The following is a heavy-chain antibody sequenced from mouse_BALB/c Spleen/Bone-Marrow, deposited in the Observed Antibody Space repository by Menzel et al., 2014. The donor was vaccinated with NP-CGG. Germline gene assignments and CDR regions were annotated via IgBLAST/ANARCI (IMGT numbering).Heavy chain of an antibody. CDR2: ILPGSGST. CDR3: ARRVTTANY. V-gene: IGHV1-9*01. Sequence: QVQLKQSGAELMKPGASVKISCKATGYTFSSYWIEWVKQRPGHGLEWIGEILPGSGSTNYNEKFKGKATFTADTSSNTAYMQPSSLTSEDSAVYYCARRVTTANYWGQGTTLTVSS. J-gene: IGHJ2*01. CDR1: GYTFSSYW. D-gene: IGHD1-2*01.